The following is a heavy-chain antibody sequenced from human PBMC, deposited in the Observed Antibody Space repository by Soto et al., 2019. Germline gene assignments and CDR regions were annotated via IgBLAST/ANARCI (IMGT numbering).Heavy chain of an antibody. CDR3: ARVAAAGIDY. CDR2: ISSSSSYT. V-gene: IGHV3-11*06. Sequence: GGSLRLSCAASGFTFSDYYMSWIRQAPGKGLEWVSYISSSSSYTNYADSVKGRFTISRDNARNSLYLQMNSLRAEDTAVYYCARVAAAGIDYWGQGTLVTVSS. CDR1: GFTFSDYY. D-gene: IGHD6-13*01. J-gene: IGHJ4*02.